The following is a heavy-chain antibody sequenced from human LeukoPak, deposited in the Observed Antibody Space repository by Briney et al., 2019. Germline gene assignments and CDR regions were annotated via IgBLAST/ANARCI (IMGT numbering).Heavy chain of an antibody. Sequence: PSQTLSLTCTVSGGSISSGSYYWSWIRQPAGEGLEWTGRIYTSGSTNYTPSLKSRVTISVDTSKNQFSLKLSSLTAADTAVYYCASTVVKGVGFDYWGQGTLVTVSS. CDR2: IYTSGST. CDR3: ASTVVKGVGFDY. J-gene: IGHJ4*02. V-gene: IGHV4-61*02. CDR1: GGSISSGSYY. D-gene: IGHD4-23*01.